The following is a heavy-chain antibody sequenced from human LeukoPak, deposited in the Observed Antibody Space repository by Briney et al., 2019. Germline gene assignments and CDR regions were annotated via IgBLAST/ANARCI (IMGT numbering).Heavy chain of an antibody. V-gene: IGHV1-3*01. CDR1: GYTFTSYA. CDR2: INAGNGNT. CDR3: ARDPLWFGELPTPDPFDY. J-gene: IGHJ4*02. Sequence: ASVKVSCKASGYTFTSYAMHWVRQAPGQRLEWMGWINAGNGNTKYSQKFQGRVTITRDTSASTAYMELSSLRSEDTAVYYYARDPLWFGELPTPDPFDYWGQGTLVTVSS. D-gene: IGHD3-10*01.